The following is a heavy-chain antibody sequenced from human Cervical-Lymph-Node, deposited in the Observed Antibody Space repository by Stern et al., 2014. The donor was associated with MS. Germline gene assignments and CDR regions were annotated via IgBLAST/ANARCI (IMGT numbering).Heavy chain of an antibody. Sequence: EMQLVESGAEVKKPGESLRISCEVSGYRFTNNWIGWVRQMPGKGLEGMGIIYPGDSETRYSPSFQGQVPILVDKSNTTTYLHWSSLKASDTAIYYCARRGHGYMGIDHWGQGTLVTVSS. CDR1: GYRFTNNW. J-gene: IGHJ4*02. V-gene: IGHV5-51*03. D-gene: IGHD5-24*01. CDR2: IYPGDSET. CDR3: ARRGHGYMGIDH.